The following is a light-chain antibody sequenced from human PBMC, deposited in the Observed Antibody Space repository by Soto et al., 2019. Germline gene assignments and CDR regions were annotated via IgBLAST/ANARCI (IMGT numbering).Light chain of an antibody. V-gene: IGLV2-14*01. J-gene: IGLJ3*02. CDR3: SSYVSNSIVV. CDR1: NSDVGDYDY. Sequence: QSALTQPASVSGSPGQSITISCTGTNSDVGDYDYVSWYQQHPGKAPKLMIYEVSQRLSGVSNRFSGSKSGYTASLTISGLQDEDEADYFCSSYVSNSIVVFGGGTKLTVL. CDR2: EVS.